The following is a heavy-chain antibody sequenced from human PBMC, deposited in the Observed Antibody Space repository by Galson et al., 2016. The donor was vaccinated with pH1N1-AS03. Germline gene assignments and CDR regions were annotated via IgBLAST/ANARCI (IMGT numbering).Heavy chain of an antibody. CDR3: ARDPDYYDSSGYYHDTFDM. CDR1: GGSFSDYF. CDR2: ISHSGST. V-gene: IGHV4-34*01. J-gene: IGHJ3*02. D-gene: IGHD3-22*01. Sequence: LSLTCAVYGGSFSDYFWNWIRQPPGKGLEWIGEISHSGSTIYNPSLKSRVTVSLDTSKNQFSLKLSSVTAADTAMYYCARDPDYYDSSGYYHDTFDMWGQGTMVTVSS.